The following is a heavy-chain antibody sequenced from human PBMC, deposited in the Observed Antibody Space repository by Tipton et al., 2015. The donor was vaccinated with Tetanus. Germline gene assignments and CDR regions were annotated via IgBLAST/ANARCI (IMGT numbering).Heavy chain of an antibody. Sequence: TLSLTCTVSGGSISSYYWGWIRQPPGKGLEWVGFIYHSGSTNYNPSLKSRTTISVDTSKNQFSLKLSSVTAADTAVYYCAREVKDCVGTSCYGGWLGPWGQGTLVTVSS. CDR3: AREVKDCVGTSCYGGWLGP. J-gene: IGHJ5*02. V-gene: IGHV4-59*01. D-gene: IGHD2-2*01. CDR1: GGSISSYY. CDR2: IYHSGST.